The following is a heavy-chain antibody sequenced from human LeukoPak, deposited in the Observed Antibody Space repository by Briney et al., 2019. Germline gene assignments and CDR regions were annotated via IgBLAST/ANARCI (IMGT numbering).Heavy chain of an antibody. CDR1: GFTFDDYA. J-gene: IGHJ4*02. Sequence: GRSLRLSCAASGFTFDDYAMHWVRQAPGKSMEWVSGISWNSGSIAYADSVKGRFTISRGNAKNSLYLQMNSLRAEDTALYYCAKDFGRSAYDRPFDYWGQGTLVTVSS. CDR2: ISWNSGSI. CDR3: AKDFGRSAYDRPFDY. D-gene: IGHD5-12*01. V-gene: IGHV3-9*01.